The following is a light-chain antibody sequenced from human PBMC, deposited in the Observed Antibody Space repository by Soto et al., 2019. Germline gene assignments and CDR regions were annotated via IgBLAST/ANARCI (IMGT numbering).Light chain of an antibody. CDR3: QQSYSTPFRT. CDR1: QSISSY. Sequence: DIQMTQSPSSLSASVGDRVTITCRASQSISSYLNWYQQKPGKAPKLLIYDASSLQSGVPSRFSGSGSGTDFTLTISSLQPEDFATYYCQQSYSTPFRTFGQGTKVEIK. CDR2: DAS. V-gene: IGKV1-39*01. J-gene: IGKJ1*01.